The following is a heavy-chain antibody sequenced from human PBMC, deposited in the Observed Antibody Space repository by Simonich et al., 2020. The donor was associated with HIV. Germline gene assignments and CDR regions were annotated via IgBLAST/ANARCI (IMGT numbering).Heavy chain of an antibody. CDR3: ARGEGVVTVFDY. J-gene: IGHJ4*02. CDR1: GYTFTSYY. V-gene: IGHV1-46*01. D-gene: IGHD2-21*02. Sequence: QVQLVQSGAEVKKPGASVKVSCKASGYTFTSYYMHWVRQAPGQGLEWMGIINPSGGSTSYAKKFQGRVTRTRDTSTSTVYMELSSLRSEDTAVYYCARGEGVVTVFDYWGQGTLVTVSS. CDR2: INPSGGST.